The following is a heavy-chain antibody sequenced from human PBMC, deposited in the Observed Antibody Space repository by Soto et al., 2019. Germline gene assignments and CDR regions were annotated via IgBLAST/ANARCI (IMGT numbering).Heavy chain of an antibody. D-gene: IGHD3-16*01. Sequence: EVQLVESGGGLVQPGGSLRLPCAASGFTFSTYWMTWVRQPPGKGLEWVASINQDGSERYYVDSVRGRFTISRDIAKNLLYRQINSLRAEDTAVYYCVCGGNFFVYWGQGTLVTVSP. V-gene: IGHV3-7*01. CDR2: INQDGSER. CDR1: GFTFSTYW. CDR3: VCGGNFFVY. J-gene: IGHJ4*02.